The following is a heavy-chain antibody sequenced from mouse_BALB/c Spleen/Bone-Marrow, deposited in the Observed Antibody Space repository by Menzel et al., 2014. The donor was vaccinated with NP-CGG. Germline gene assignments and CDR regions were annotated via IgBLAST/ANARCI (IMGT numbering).Heavy chain of an antibody. J-gene: IGHJ2*01. CDR3: ARELYYFDY. CDR2: IYYSGTI. Sequence: EVQLQQSGPGLVKPSQTVSLTCTVTGISITTGSYRWSWIRQFPGNKLEWVGYIYYSGTITYNPSLTSRTTITRDTSKNQFFLEMNSLTAEDTATYYCARELYYFDYWGQGTTLTVSS. V-gene: IGHV3-5*02. CDR1: GISITTGSYR.